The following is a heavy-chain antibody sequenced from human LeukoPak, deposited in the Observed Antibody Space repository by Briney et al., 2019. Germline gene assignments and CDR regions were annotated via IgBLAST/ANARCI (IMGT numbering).Heavy chain of an antibody. CDR2: IYTSGST. V-gene: IGHV4-4*07. D-gene: IGHD2-2*02. J-gene: IGHJ6*02. Sequence: SETLSLTCTVSGGSISSYYWSWIRQPAGKGLEWIGRIYTSGSTNYNPSLKSRVTMSVDTSKNQFSLKLSSVTAADTAVYYCARENIVVVPAAIFNYYYYGMDVWGQGTTVTVSS. CDR3: ARENIVVVPAAIFNYYYYGMDV. CDR1: GGSISSYY.